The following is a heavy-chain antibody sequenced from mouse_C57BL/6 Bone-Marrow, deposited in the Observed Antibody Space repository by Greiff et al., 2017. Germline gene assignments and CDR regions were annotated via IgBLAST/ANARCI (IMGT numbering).Heavy chain of an antibody. Sequence: QVQLKQSGAELVKPGASVKMSCKASGYTFTSYWITWVKQRPGQGLEWIGDIYPGSGSTNYNEKFKSKATLTVDTSSRTAYMQLSSLTSADSAVYYCASYYSNPWYFDVWGTGTTVTVSS. CDR1: GYTFTSYW. CDR3: ASYYSNPWYFDV. CDR2: IYPGSGST. D-gene: IGHD2-5*01. V-gene: IGHV1-55*01. J-gene: IGHJ1*03.